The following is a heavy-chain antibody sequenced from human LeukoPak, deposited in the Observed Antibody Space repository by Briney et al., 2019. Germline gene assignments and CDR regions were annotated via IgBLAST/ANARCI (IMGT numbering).Heavy chain of an antibody. J-gene: IGHJ6*04. CDR3: ARVPVVATILNHYYYYYSMDV. CDR1: GYTFTRYG. V-gene: IGHV1-18*01. Sequence: GASVKVSCKASGYTFTRYGISWVRQAPGQGLEWRGWISAYNGNTNYAQKLQGRVTMTTDTSTSTAYMELRSLRSDDTAVYYCARVPVVATILNHYYYYYSMDVWGKGTTGTVSS. CDR2: ISAYNGNT. D-gene: IGHD5-12*01.